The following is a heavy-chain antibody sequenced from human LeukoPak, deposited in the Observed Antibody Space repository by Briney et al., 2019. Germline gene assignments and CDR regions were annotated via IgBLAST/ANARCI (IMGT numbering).Heavy chain of an antibody. CDR1: GGTFSSYA. J-gene: IGHJ6*02. Sequence: ASVKVSCKASGGTFSSYAFSWVRQAPGQGLEWMGIISPSGGSTSYAQKFQGRVTMTRDTSTSTVYMELSSLRSEDTAVYYCARVAHYDLRTDVWGQGTTVTVSS. V-gene: IGHV1-46*01. CDR3: ARVAHYDLRTDV. D-gene: IGHD5-12*01. CDR2: ISPSGGST.